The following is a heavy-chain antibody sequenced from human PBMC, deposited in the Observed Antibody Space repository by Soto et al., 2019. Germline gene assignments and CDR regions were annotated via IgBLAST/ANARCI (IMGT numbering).Heavy chain of an antibody. CDR3: ARGCNGGDCYFELGYYYGMDV. J-gene: IGHJ6*02. CDR2: IYYGGST. D-gene: IGHD2-21*02. Sequence: KTSETLSLTCTVSGGSISSYYWSWIRQPPGKGLEWIGYIYYGGSTNYNPSLKSRVTISVDTSKNQFSLKLSSVTAADTAVYYCARGCNGGDCYFELGYYYGMDVWGQGTTVTVSS. V-gene: IGHV4-59*01. CDR1: GGSISSYY.